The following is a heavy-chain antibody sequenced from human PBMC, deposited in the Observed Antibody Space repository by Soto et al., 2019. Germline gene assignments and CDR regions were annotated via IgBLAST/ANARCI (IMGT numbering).Heavy chain of an antibody. J-gene: IGHJ4*02. CDR1: GGSISSYY. D-gene: IGHD3-9*01. CDR2: IYYSGST. CDR3: STGYWADNDY. V-gene: IGHV4-59*01. Sequence: PSETLSLTCTVSGGSISSYYWSWIRQPPGKGLEWIGYIYYSGSTNYNPSLKSRVTISVDTSKNQFSLKLSSVTAADTAVYYCSTGYWADNDYWGQGTLDTVSS.